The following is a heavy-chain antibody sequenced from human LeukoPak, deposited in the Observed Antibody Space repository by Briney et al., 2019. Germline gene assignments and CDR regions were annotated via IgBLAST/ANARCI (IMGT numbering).Heavy chain of an antibody. J-gene: IGHJ4*02. D-gene: IGHD2-2*01. Sequence: GGSLRLSCAASGFTFSSYGMHWVRQAPGKGLEWVAFIRYDGSNKYYADSVKGRFTISRDNSKNTLYLQMNRLRAEDTAVYYCAKDRTSCFDYWGQGTLVTVSS. V-gene: IGHV3-30*02. CDR1: GFTFSSYG. CDR2: IRYDGSNK. CDR3: AKDRTSCFDY.